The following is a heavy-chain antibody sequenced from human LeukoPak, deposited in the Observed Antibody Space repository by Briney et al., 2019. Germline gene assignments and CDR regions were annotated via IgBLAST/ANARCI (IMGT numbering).Heavy chain of an antibody. CDR1: GFTFSRYP. CDR3: ARDQGRYCSSTSCEGFDY. J-gene: IGHJ4*02. D-gene: IGHD2-2*01. CDR2: VSYDGSIK. Sequence: GGSLRLSCAASGFTFSRYPMHWVRQAPGKGLEWVAVVSYDGSIKSYADSVKGRFTISRDNPRNTLYLQMNSLRAEDTAVYYCARDQGRYCSSTSCEGFDYWGQGTLVTVSS. V-gene: IGHV3-30-3*01.